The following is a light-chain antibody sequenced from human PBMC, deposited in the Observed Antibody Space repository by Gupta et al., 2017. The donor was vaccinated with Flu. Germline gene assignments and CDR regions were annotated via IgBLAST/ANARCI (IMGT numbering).Light chain of an antibody. CDR3: QQYNNCPRT. Sequence: EIVMTQSPATLSVSPGERATLSCRASQSVSSTLAGYQQKPGQAPRLLIYGASTRATGIPARFSCSVSGTEFTLTISSLQSEDFAVYYCQQYNNCPRTFGQGTKVEIK. CDR1: QSVSST. V-gene: IGKV3-15*01. CDR2: GAS. J-gene: IGKJ1*01.